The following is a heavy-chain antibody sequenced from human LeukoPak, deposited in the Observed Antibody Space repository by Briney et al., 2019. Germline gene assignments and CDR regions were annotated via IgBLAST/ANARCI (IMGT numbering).Heavy chain of an antibody. V-gene: IGHV1-8*03. CDR2: MNPNSGNT. CDR1: GYTFTSYD. J-gene: IGHJ4*02. Sequence: ASVTVSCKASGYTFTSYDINWVRQAAGQGLEWMGWMNPNSGNTGYAQKFQGRVTITRNTSISTAYMELSSLRSEDTAVYYCARGDALIAAAGGDLDYWGQGTLVTVSS. D-gene: IGHD6-13*01. CDR3: ARGDALIAAAGGDLDY.